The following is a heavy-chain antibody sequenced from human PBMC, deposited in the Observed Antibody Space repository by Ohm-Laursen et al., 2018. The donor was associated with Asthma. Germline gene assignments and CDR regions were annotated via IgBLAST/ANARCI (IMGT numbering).Heavy chain of an antibody. CDR2: IYYSGST. CDR1: GGSISSGGYY. D-gene: IGHD2-21*02. J-gene: IGHJ4*02. V-gene: IGHV4-31*03. Sequence: SQTLSLTCTVSGGSISSGGYYWSWIRQHPGKGLEWIGYIYYSGSTYYNPSLKSRVTISVGTSKNQFSLKLSSVTAADTAVYYCARSVTATHFDYWGQGTLVTVSS. CDR3: ARSVTATHFDY.